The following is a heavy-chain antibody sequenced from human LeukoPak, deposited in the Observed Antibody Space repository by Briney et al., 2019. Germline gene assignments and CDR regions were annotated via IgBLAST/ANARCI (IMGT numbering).Heavy chain of an antibody. V-gene: IGHV3-73*01. CDR2: IRSKANSYAT. CDR3: TGTGKYYDFWSGYGDYYYMDV. J-gene: IGHJ6*03. D-gene: IGHD3-3*01. CDR1: GFTFSGSA. Sequence: PGGSLRLSCAASGFTFSGSAMHWVRQASGKGLEWVGRIRSKANSYATAYAASVKGRFTISRDDSKNTAYLQMNSLKTEDTAVYYCTGTGKYYDFWSGYGDYYYMDVWGKGTTVTVSS.